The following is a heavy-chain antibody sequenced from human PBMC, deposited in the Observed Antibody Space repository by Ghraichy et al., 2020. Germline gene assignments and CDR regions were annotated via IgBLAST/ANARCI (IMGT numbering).Heavy chain of an antibody. J-gene: IGHJ4*02. CDR1: GFTFSSYT. CDR3: ARAGFHRQEGADH. Sequence: GGSLRLSCAASGFTFSSYTFHWVRQAPGKGLEWVAVISYDGSNKYYVDSVEGRFTLSRDNSKNTLYLQMNNLRDEDTAVYYCARAGFHRQEGADHWGQGTVVTVSS. D-gene: IGHD3-10*01. CDR2: ISYDGSNK. V-gene: IGHV3-30-3*01.